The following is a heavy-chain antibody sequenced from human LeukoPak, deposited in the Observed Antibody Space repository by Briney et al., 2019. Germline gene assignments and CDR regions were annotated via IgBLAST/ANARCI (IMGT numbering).Heavy chain of an antibody. J-gene: IGHJ4*02. D-gene: IGHD6-13*01. Sequence: GASVKVSCKASGFTFTSSAMQWVRQARGQRLEWIGWIVVGSGNTNYAQKFQERVTTTRDMSTSTAYMELSSLRSEDTAVYYCAAHLSSWYGGGDYWGQGTLVTVSS. CDR2: IVVGSGNT. V-gene: IGHV1-58*02. CDR1: GFTFTSSA. CDR3: AAHLSSWYGGGDY.